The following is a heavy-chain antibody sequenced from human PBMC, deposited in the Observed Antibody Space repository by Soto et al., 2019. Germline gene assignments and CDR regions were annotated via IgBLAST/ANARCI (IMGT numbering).Heavy chain of an antibody. CDR2: ISFDGSKK. CDR3: AKVAHSSGKFDC. J-gene: IGHJ4*02. CDR1: GFIFSSYG. D-gene: IGHD3-3*02. V-gene: IGHV3-30*18. Sequence: GVSLRLSCAASGFIFSSYGMHWVRQAPGKGLEWVAVISFDGSKKYYADSVKGRFTISRDNSKNTLDLHMNSLRTEDTAVYYCAKVAHSSGKFDCWGQGTLVTVSS.